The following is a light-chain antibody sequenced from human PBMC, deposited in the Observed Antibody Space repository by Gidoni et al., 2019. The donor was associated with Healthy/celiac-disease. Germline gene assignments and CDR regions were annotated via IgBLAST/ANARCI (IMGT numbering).Light chain of an antibody. CDR1: QSISSY. CDR3: QQSYSTHIT. CDR2: AAS. V-gene: IGKV1-39*01. J-gene: IGKJ5*01. Sequence: DIQMTQSPSSLSASVGDRVTITCRASQSISSYLNWYQQKPGKAPKLLIYAASSLQSGVPSRFSGSGSGTDFTLTISILQPEDFATYYCQQSYSTHITFGQGTRLEIK.